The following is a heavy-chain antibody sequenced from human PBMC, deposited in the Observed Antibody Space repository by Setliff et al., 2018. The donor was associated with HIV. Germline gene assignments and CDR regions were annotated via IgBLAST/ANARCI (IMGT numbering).Heavy chain of an antibody. D-gene: IGHD3-9*01. J-gene: IGHJ4*02. CDR2: VRFDGNDK. CDR3: ASGSYDILTGLGH. V-gene: IGHV3-30*02. CDR1: GIIFSNYG. Sequence: PGGSLRLSCAASGIIFSNYGMHWVRQAPGKGLEWVAYVRFDGNDKYYRDSVKGRFTISRDNHKKTLSLQMNSLRGDDTAVYFCASGSYDILTGLGHWGQGTLVTVSS.